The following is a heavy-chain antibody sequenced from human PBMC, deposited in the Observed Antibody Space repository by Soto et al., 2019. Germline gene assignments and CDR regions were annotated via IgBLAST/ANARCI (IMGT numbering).Heavy chain of an antibody. D-gene: IGHD6-19*01. V-gene: IGHV3-15*07. Sequence: LLVESGGGFVQPGGSLRLSCVASGFTFSHAWMDWVRQAPGKGLEWVGRIKSISDGETTNYAASVAGRFTISRDDSKNTLFLHVNSLKTEDTGVYHCTRRIAVAGTYYFDYWGQGTLVTVSS. CDR3: TRRIAVAGTYYFDY. J-gene: IGHJ4*02. CDR1: GFTFSHAW. CDR2: IKSISDGETT.